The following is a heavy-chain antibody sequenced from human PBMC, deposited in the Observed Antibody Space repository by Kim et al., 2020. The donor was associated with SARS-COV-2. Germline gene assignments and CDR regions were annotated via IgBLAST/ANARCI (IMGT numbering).Heavy chain of an antibody. V-gene: IGHV3-48*02. D-gene: IGHD3-16*01. CDR1: GFTFSAYD. Sequence: GGSLRLSCATSGFTFSAYDMNLVRRAPGKGLEWLSFITKSSTTIYYANSEKGRFTISRDNAKNSLYLQMNSLRDEDSALYYCVRDRMGGAFDIWGQGTMV. J-gene: IGHJ3*02. CDR3: VRDRMGGAFDI. CDR2: ITKSSTTI.